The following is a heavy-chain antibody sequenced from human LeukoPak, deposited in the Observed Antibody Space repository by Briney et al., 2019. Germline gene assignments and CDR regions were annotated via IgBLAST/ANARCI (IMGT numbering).Heavy chain of an antibody. CDR3: ARGGPLVRDRFAN. CDR1: GFTFSSYA. Sequence: GSLRLSCAASGFTFSSYAMSWVRQAPGKGLEWIGEINHSGTTNYNPSLKSRVTISEDTSKNQFSLKLTSVTAADTAVYYCARGGPLVRDRFANWGQGTLVTVSS. V-gene: IGHV4-34*01. D-gene: IGHD3-10*01. CDR2: INHSGTT. J-gene: IGHJ4*02.